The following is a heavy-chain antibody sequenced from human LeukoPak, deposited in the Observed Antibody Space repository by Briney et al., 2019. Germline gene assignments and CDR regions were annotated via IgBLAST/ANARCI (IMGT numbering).Heavy chain of an antibody. CDR3: ARGGEIAVAGTDAFDI. J-gene: IGHJ3*02. V-gene: IGHV3-11*01. D-gene: IGHD6-19*01. CDR1: GFTFSDYY. Sequence: GGSLRLSCAASGFTFSDYYMSWIRQAPGKGLEWVSYISSSGSTRKYADSVKGRFTISRDNAKNSLHLQMNSLRAEDMAVYYCARGGEIAVAGTDAFDIWGQGTMVTVSS. CDR2: ISSSGSTR.